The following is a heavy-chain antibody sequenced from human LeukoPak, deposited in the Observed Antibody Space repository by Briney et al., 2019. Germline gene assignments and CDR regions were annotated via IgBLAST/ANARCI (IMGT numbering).Heavy chain of an antibody. Sequence: GGSLRLSCAASGFTFSDYWTHGVRQAPGKGLVWVSIINTDTRGTYYADSVKGRFTISRDNAKNTLYLQMNSLRAEDTAVYYCARAGAYHFDNWGQGTLVTVSS. CDR2: INTDTRGT. V-gene: IGHV3-74*01. CDR3: ARAGAYHFDN. CDR1: GFTFSDYW. J-gene: IGHJ4*02. D-gene: IGHD3-16*01.